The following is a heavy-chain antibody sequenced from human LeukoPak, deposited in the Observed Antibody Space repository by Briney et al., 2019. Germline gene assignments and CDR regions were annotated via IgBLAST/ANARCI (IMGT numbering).Heavy chain of an antibody. J-gene: IGHJ3*02. D-gene: IGHD2-2*01. CDR2: INPNSGGT. Sequence: GASVEVSCKASGYTFTGYYMHWVRQAPGQGLEWMGWINPNSGGTNYAHKFQGRVTMTRDTSISTAYMELSRLRSDDTAVYYCARSCSTSCYGDAFDIWGQGTMVTVSS. V-gene: IGHV1-2*02. CDR1: GYTFTGYY. CDR3: ARSCSTSCYGDAFDI.